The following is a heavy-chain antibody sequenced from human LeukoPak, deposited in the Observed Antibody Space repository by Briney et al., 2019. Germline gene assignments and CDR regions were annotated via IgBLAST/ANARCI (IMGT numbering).Heavy chain of an antibody. D-gene: IGHD2-15*01. Sequence: SETLSLTCAVSGGSISSGGYSWSWIRQPPGKGLEWIGYVHYDGSTNYNPSLESRVTISVDTSKNQYSLRLSYVTAADTAVYYCARECGSGGSCREDYWGQGTLVTVSS. CDR2: VHYDGST. V-gene: IGHV4-61*08. CDR3: ARECGSGGSCREDY. CDR1: GGSISSGGYS. J-gene: IGHJ4*02.